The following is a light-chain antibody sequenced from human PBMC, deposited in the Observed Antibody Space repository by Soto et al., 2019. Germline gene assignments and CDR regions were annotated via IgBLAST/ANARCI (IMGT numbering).Light chain of an antibody. V-gene: IGLV2-8*01. Sequence: QSALTQPPSAAGSPGQSVTISCTGTSTDVGCYNYVSWYQQYPGKAPKLMIYEVSKRPSGVPDRFSGSKSGNTASLTVSGLQAEDEAYYYCSSYGGRYNYVFGTGTKLTVL. J-gene: IGLJ1*01. CDR3: SSYGGRYNYV. CDR1: STDVGCYNY. CDR2: EVS.